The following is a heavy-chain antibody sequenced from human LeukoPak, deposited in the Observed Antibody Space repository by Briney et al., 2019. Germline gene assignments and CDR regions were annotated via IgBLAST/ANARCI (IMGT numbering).Heavy chain of an antibody. CDR3: ARGGPYDILTGYRRGAFDI. J-gene: IGHJ3*02. D-gene: IGHD3-9*01. V-gene: IGHV4-59*01. CDR2: IYYSGST. Sequence: SETLSLTCTVSGGSISSYHWSWIRQPPGKGLEWIGYIYYSGSTNYNPSLKSRVTISVDTSKNQFSLKLSSVTAADTAVYYCARGGPYDILTGYRRGAFDIWGQGTMVTVSS. CDR1: GGSISSYH.